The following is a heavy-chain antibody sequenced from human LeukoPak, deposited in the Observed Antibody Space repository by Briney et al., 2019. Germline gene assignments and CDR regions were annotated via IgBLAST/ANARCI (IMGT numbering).Heavy chain of an antibody. CDR1: GFTFSSYA. J-gene: IGHJ4*02. V-gene: IGHV3-23*01. CDR2: ISGSGGST. D-gene: IGHD3-10*01. Sequence: GGSLRLSCAASGFTFSSYAMNWVRQAPGEGLEWVSGISGSGGSTYYADSVKGRFTISRDNSKDTLYLQMNSLRAEDTAIYYCAKDQAYASGSYYDYWGQGTLVTVSS. CDR3: AKDQAYASGSYYDY.